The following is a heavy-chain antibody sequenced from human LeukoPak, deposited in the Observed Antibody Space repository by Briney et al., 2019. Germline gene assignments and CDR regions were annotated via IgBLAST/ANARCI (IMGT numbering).Heavy chain of an antibody. J-gene: IGHJ4*02. CDR2: ISSQSTYI. CDR1: GFTFSSYS. Sequence: PGRSLRLSCAASGFTFSSYSMNWVRQAPGKGLEWVSSISSQSTYIYSADSLKGRFAISRDNAKNSLYLQMNSLRAEDTAVYYCARDPHLSGWSDYWGQGTLVTVSS. D-gene: IGHD6-19*01. CDR3: ARDPHLSGWSDY. V-gene: IGHV3-21*01.